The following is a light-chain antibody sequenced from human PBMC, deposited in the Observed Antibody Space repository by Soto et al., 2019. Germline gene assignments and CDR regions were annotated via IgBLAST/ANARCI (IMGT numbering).Light chain of an antibody. CDR1: SSDAGAYNY. J-gene: IGLJ3*02. CDR2: EVS. Sequence: QSVLTQPASVSGSPGQSITISCTGTSSDAGAYNYVSWYQQHPGKAPKLIISEVSDRPSGVSNRFSGSKSGTTASLTISGLQAEDEADYFCSSYTTTNTFWVFGGGTKLTVL. CDR3: SSYTTTNTFWV. V-gene: IGLV2-14*01.